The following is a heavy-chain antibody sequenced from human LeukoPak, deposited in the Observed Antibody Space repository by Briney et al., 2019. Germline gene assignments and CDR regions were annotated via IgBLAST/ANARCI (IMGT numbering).Heavy chain of an antibody. CDR1: GFTFSSYS. Sequence: GGSLRLSCAASGFTFSSYSMNWVRQAPGKGLEWVSYISSSSSTIYYADSVKGRFTISRDNAKNSLYLQMNSLRAEDTAVYYCATPSVVVEGYWGQGTLVTVSS. J-gene: IGHJ4*02. CDR3: ATPSVVVEGY. V-gene: IGHV3-48*04. CDR2: ISSSSSTI. D-gene: IGHD2-2*01.